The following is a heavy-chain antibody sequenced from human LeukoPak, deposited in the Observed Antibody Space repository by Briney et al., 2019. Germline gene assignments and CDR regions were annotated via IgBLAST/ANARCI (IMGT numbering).Heavy chain of an antibody. V-gene: IGHV1-69*13. Sequence: SVKVSCKASGGPFRSYTINWVRQAPGQGLEWMGGIMSIFDSPNYAQKFQGRLKITAEESTSTVYMELSSLRSDDTAVFYCSRDGWDGNSGSYRDYWGQGTLVTVSS. CDR2: IMSIFDSP. CDR1: GGPFRSYT. D-gene: IGHD5-24*01. J-gene: IGHJ4*02. CDR3: SRDGWDGNSGSYRDY.